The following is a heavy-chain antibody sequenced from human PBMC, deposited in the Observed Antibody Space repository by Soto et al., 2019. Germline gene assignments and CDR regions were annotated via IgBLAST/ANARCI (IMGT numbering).Heavy chain of an antibody. D-gene: IGHD4-17*01. CDR1: GGSISSYY. CDR3: ARDRDYGEYSIYFDY. J-gene: IGHJ4*02. V-gene: IGHV4-59*12. Sequence: PSETLSLTCTVSGGSISSYYWSWIRQPPGKGLEWIGYIYYSGSTNYNPSLKSRVTISVDTSKNQFSLKLSSVTAADTAVYYCARDRDYGEYSIYFDYWGQGTLVTVSS. CDR2: IYYSGST.